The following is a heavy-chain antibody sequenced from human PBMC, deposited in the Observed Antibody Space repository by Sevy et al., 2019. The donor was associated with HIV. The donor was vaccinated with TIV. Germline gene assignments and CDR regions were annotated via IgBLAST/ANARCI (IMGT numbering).Heavy chain of an antibody. CDR1: GFTFARYA. CDR2: IIYEGINK. CDR3: ATGRDYGSGSYDY. D-gene: IGHD3-10*01. Sequence: GGSLRLSCVASGFTFARYAMHWIRQAPGKGLEWVAVIIYEGINKDYGDSVRGRFTISRDNSKNTLYLEMNNLRVDDTDVEYWATGRDYGSGSYDYWGQGTLVTVSS. V-gene: IGHV3-33*03. J-gene: IGHJ4*02.